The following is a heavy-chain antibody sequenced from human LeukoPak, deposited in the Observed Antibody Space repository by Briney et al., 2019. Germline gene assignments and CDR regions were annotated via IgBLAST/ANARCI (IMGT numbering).Heavy chain of an antibody. CDR1: GGSIIRYY. V-gene: IGHV4-4*07. D-gene: IGHD1-7*01. Sequence: PSETLSLTCTGSGGSIIRYYWSWLRRPAWRGLEGIGRIYTSGSTNYTPSVKSRVTMSVDTSKNQFYLKLSSVTAADTAVYYCAREVELHIFDYWGQGPLVPVSS. J-gene: IGHJ4*02. CDR3: AREVELHIFDY. CDR2: IYTSGST.